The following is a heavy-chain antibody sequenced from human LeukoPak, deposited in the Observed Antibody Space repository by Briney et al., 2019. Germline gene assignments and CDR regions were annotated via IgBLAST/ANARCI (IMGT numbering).Heavy chain of an antibody. CDR3: ARDRQYYDILTGYKPRYYGMDV. D-gene: IGHD3-9*01. V-gene: IGHV3-21*01. CDR1: GFTFSSYS. CDR2: ISGSSGYI. Sequence: GGSLRLSCAASGFTFSSYSMNWVRQAPGKGLEWVSSISGSSGYIYYADSVKGRFTISRDNAKNSLYLQMNSLRAEDTAVYYCARDRQYYDILTGYKPRYYGMDVWGQGTTVTVSS. J-gene: IGHJ6*02.